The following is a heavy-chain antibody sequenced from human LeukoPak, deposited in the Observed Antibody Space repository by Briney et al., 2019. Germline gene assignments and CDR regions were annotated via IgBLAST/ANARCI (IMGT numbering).Heavy chain of an antibody. Sequence: PSETLSLTCAVYGGSFSGYYWSWIRQPPGKGLEWIGEINHSGSTNYNPSLKSRVTISVDTSKNQFSLKLSSVTAADTAVYYCARARSDTACFDYWSQGTLVTVSS. CDR3: ARARSDTACFDY. CDR1: GGSFSGYY. D-gene: IGHD5-18*01. J-gene: IGHJ4*02. CDR2: INHSGST. V-gene: IGHV4-34*01.